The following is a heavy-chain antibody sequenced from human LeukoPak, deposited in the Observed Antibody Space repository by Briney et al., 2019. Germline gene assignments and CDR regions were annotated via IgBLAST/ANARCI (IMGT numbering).Heavy chain of an antibody. CDR2: IYYSGST. Sequence: KPSETLSLTCSVSGGSITSYYWSWIRQPPGKGLEWIGYIYYSGSTNYNPSLKSRVTISVDTSKNQFSLKLSSVTAADTAVYYCASRMTTVTTYAFDIWGQGTMVTVSS. V-gene: IGHV4-59*08. CDR3: ASRMTTVTTYAFDI. CDR1: GGSITSYY. J-gene: IGHJ3*02. D-gene: IGHD4-17*01.